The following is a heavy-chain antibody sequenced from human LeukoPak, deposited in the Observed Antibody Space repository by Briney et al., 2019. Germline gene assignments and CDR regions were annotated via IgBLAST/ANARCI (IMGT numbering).Heavy chain of an antibody. CDR3: ARSSGYSYGGTYYFDY. D-gene: IGHD5-18*01. CDR2: INGDGNII. CDR1: GFTFSSYS. J-gene: IGHJ4*02. V-gene: IGHV3-74*01. Sequence: GGSLRLSCAASGFTFSSYSMNWVRQAPGKGLVWVSRINGDGNIISYADSVKGRFTISRDNSKNTLYLQMNSLRAEDTAVYYCARSSGYSYGGTYYFDYWGQGTLVTVSS.